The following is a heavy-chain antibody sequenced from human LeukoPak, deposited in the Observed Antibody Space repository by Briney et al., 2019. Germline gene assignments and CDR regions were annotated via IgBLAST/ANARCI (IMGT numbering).Heavy chain of an antibody. D-gene: IGHD6-13*01. J-gene: IGHJ4*01. CDR3: ARDKGGSSSLYY. CDR2: IYSTGST. CDR1: SGSIRSYY. Sequence: SETVSLTCSVSSGSIRSYYWNWIRQPAGQGLEWIGRIYSTGSTNYNPSLKSRVTMSIDTSKKQFSLKVNSVTAADTAVYYCARDKGGSSSLYYWGQGTLVTGSS. V-gene: IGHV4-4*07.